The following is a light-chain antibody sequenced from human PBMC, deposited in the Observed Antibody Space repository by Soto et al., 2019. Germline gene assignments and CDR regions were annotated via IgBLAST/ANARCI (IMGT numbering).Light chain of an antibody. V-gene: IGLV2-14*01. J-gene: IGLJ2*01. CDR3: SSYTTSHTLV. Sequence: QSVLTQPASVSESPGQSITISCTGTSSDVGASDYVSWYQQHPGKAPQLIIYEISNRPSGVSNRFSGSKSGNTASLTISVLQAEDESDYYCSSYTTSHTLVFGGGTKLTVL. CDR2: EIS. CDR1: SSDVGASDY.